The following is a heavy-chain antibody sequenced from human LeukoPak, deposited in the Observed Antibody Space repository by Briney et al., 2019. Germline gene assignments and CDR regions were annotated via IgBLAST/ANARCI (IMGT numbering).Heavy chain of an antibody. V-gene: IGHV1-69*05. J-gene: IGHJ4*02. Sequence: GSSVKVSCKASGGTFSSYAIRWVRQAPGQGLEWMGRIIPIFVTANYAQKFQGRVTITTDESTSTAYMGLSSLRSEDTAVYYCARIPSRGGTSSDYWGQETLVTVSS. D-gene: IGHD1-7*01. CDR3: ARIPSRGGTSSDY. CDR2: IIPIFVTA. CDR1: GGTFSSYA.